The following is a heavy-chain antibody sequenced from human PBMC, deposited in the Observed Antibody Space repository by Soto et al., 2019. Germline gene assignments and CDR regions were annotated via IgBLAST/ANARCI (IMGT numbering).Heavy chain of an antibody. CDR2: IYSSGST. J-gene: IGHJ4*02. CDR3: TGRPRATSPFDS. V-gene: IGHV4-39*07. Sequence: PSETLSLTCTVSSDSVSSSSYTWGWIRQPPGKGPEWIGSIYSSGSTYYNPSLNSRVTVSVDTSKNQVSLELTSVTAADTAMYYCTGRPRATSPFDSWGQGTLVTVSS. CDR1: SDSVSSSSYT.